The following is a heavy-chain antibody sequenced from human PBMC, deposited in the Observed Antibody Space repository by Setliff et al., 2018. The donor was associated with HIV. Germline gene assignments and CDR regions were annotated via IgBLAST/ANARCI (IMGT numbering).Heavy chain of an antibody. J-gene: IGHJ4*02. Sequence: TLSLTCAVSGASFVGDNHWSWIRQTPERGLEWIAYFMYTDIHYVNYLNYRNPSLASRLSISVDKSKNQFSLTLSSVAAADTAVYYCARARSDWYNVRPYYFDLWGQGTPVTVSS. CDR2: FMYTDIHYVNYLN. D-gene: IGHD6-19*01. CDR3: ARARSDWYNVRPYYFDL. CDR1: GASFVGDNH. V-gene: IGHV4-30-4*01.